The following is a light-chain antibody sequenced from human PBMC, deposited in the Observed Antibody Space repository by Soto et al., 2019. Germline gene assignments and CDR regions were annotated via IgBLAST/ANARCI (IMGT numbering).Light chain of an antibody. Sequence: QSVLTQPASVSGSPGQSITISCIGTSSDVGGYNYVSWYQQHPGKAPKLMIYEVSNRPSGVSNRFSGSKSGNTASLTISGLQAEDEADYYCSSYTSTSTKVFGTGTRSPS. CDR1: SSDVGGYNY. J-gene: IGLJ1*01. CDR3: SSYTSTSTKV. V-gene: IGLV2-14*01. CDR2: EVS.